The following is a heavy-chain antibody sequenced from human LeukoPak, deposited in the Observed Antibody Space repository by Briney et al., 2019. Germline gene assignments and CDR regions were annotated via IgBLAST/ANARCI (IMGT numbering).Heavy chain of an antibody. Sequence: GGSLRLSCATSGFTFSNAWMNWVRQAQGKGLEWVGRIRSNSDGGTIDYAAPVKGRFTLSRDDSKTTLYLQMNSLQTEDTAVYYCATDFYDSTWGQGTLVTVSS. CDR2: IRSNSDGGTI. D-gene: IGHD3-22*01. J-gene: IGHJ5*02. CDR3: ATDFYDST. V-gene: IGHV3-15*07. CDR1: GFTFSNAW.